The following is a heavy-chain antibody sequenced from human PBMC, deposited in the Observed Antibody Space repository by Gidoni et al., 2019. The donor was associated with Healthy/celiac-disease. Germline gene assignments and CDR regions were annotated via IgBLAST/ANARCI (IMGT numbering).Heavy chain of an antibody. J-gene: IGHJ5*02. CDR2: IYYSGST. V-gene: IGHV4-59*01. Sequence: QVQLQESGPGLVKPSETLSLTCTVSGGSISSYYWSWIRQPPGKGLEWIGYIYYSGSTNYNPSLKSRVTISVDTSKNQFSLKLSSVTAADTAVYYCARGRAVAGRRSWFDPWGQGTLVTVSS. CDR3: ARGRAVAGRRSWFDP. CDR1: GGSISSYY. D-gene: IGHD6-19*01.